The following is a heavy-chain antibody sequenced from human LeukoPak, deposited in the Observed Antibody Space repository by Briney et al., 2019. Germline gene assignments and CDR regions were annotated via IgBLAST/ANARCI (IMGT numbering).Heavy chain of an antibody. CDR3: ARGSDTAMVPLSY. Sequence: EGSLRLSCAASGFTFSDYYMSWIRQAPGKGLEWVSYISSSGSTIYYADSVKGRFTISRDNAKNSLYLQMNSLRAEDTAVYYCARGSDTAMVPLSYWGQGTLVTVSS. J-gene: IGHJ4*02. V-gene: IGHV3-11*01. CDR1: GFTFSDYY. CDR2: ISSSGSTI. D-gene: IGHD5-18*01.